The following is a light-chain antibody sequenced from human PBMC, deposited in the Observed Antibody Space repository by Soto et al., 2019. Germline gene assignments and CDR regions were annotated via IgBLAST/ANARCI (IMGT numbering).Light chain of an antibody. CDR3: QSYDSSLSV. Sequence: QSALTQPPSVSGAPGQRVTISCTGSNSNIGAGYDVHWYQQLPGTAPKLLIYGNSNRPSGVPDRFSGSKSGTSASLAITGLQTEDEADYYCQSYDSSLSVFGTGTKVTVL. V-gene: IGLV1-40*01. J-gene: IGLJ1*01. CDR2: GNS. CDR1: NSNIGAGYD.